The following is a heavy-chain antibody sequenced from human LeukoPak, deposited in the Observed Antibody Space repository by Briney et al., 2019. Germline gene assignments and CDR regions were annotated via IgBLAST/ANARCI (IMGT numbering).Heavy chain of an antibody. V-gene: IGHV3-74*01. Sequence: GGSLRLSCAASGFTFSNYWMLWVRQAPGKGLVWVSRINSDGRSTNYADSVKGRFTISRDNAKNTLFLQMNSLRAEDAAVYYCARDLSSSGWSFDYWGQGTLVTVSS. CDR3: ARDLSSSGWSFDY. CDR2: INSDGRST. J-gene: IGHJ4*02. CDR1: GFTFSNYW. D-gene: IGHD6-19*01.